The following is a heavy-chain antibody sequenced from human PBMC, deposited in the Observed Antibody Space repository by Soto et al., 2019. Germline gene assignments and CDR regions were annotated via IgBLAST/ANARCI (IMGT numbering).Heavy chain of an antibody. CDR3: AREISGSYRFDY. J-gene: IGHJ4*02. Sequence: ASVKVSCKASGYTFTSYDINWVRQATGQGLEWMGWMNPNSGNTGYAQKFQGRVTMTRNTSISTAYMELSSLRSEDTAVYYCAREISGSYRFDYWGQGTPVTVSS. CDR2: MNPNSGNT. V-gene: IGHV1-8*01. D-gene: IGHD1-26*01. CDR1: GYTFTSYD.